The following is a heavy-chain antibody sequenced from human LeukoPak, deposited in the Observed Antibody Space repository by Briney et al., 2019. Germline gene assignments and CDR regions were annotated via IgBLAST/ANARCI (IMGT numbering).Heavy chain of an antibody. CDR2: IIPIFGIA. V-gene: IGHV1-69*10. J-gene: IGHJ3*02. Sequence: GASVKVSCKASGGTFSSYAISWVRQAPGQGLEWMGGIIPIFGIANYAQKFQGRVTITADKSTSTAYMELSSVRSEDTAMYYCGGDSSGSQLGDAFDIWGQGTMVTVSS. CDR1: GGTFSSYA. CDR3: GGDSSGSQLGDAFDI. D-gene: IGHD3-22*01.